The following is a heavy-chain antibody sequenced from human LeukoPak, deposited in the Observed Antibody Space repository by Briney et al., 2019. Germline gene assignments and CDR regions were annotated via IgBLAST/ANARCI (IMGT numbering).Heavy chain of an antibody. V-gene: IGHV1-2*02. CDR3: ARDRYGDGFAHLDY. D-gene: IGHD5-24*01. Sequence: ASVKVSCKASGYTFTSYAIHWVRQAPGQGLEWMGWITPSGGTNYPQKFQGRVAITWDTSITTAYMDLSRLTSDDTAAYYCARDRYGDGFAHLDYWGQGALVTVSS. CDR1: GYTFTSYA. J-gene: IGHJ4*02. CDR2: ITPSGGT.